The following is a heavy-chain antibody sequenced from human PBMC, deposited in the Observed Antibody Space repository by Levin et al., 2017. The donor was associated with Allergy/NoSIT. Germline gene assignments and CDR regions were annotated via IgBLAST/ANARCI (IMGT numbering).Heavy chain of an antibody. Sequence: GESLKISCKASGYTFTSYDINWVRQATGQGREWMGWMNPNSGNTGYAQKFQGRVTMTRNTSISTAYMELSSLRSEDTAVYYCARGPSVGGSYQLDYWGQGTLVTVSS. D-gene: IGHD1-26*01. V-gene: IGHV1-8*01. J-gene: IGHJ4*02. CDR3: ARGPSVGGSYQLDY. CDR2: MNPNSGNT. CDR1: GYTFTSYD.